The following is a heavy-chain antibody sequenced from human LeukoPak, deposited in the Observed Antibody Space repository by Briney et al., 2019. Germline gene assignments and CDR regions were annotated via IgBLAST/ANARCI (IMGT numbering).Heavy chain of an antibody. V-gene: IGHV3-23*01. CDR2: CDNGVTR. Sequence: CDNGVTRYYADSVKGRFTISRDNSDNTVYLQMNSLRAEDTAIYYCAKAPAPYYYYYGMDVGGQGTAVTVSS. CDR3: AKAPAPYYYYYGMDV. J-gene: IGHJ6*02.